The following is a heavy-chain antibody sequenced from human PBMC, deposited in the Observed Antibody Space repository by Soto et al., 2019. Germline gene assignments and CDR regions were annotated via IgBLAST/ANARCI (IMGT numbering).Heavy chain of an antibody. D-gene: IGHD3-16*01. Sequence: PSETLSLTCAVSGASMSNYFGSWIRQPPGKGLEYIGYMFSNGYAGSNSSLKSRVTMSVDTSRNQFSLSLTSVTEADTAVYYCARSGLTFGGVVWGQGILVTVSS. V-gene: IGHV4-59*01. CDR2: MFSNGYA. CDR1: GASMSNYF. J-gene: IGHJ4*02. CDR3: ARSGLTFGGVV.